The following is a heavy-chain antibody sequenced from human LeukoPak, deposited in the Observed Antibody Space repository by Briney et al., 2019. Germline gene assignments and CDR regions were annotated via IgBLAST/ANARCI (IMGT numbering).Heavy chain of an antibody. CDR3: ARRPIISWFDP. J-gene: IGHJ5*02. V-gene: IGHV4-34*01. CDR1: GGSFSGYY. Sequence: PSETLSLTCAVYGGSFSGYYWSWIRQPPGKGLEWIGETNHSGSTNYNPSLKSRVTISVDTSKNQFSLKLSSVTAADTAVYYCARRPIISWFDPWGQGTLVTVSS. D-gene: IGHD3-10*01. CDR2: TNHSGST.